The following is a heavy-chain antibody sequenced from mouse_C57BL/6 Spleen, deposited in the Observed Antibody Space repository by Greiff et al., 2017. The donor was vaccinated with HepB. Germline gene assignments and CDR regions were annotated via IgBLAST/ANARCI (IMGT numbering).Heavy chain of an antibody. CDR1: GYTFTSYW. CDR3: ARRGSNYEERWYFDY. Sequence: QVQLQQPGTELVKPGASVKLSCKASGYTFTSYWMPWVKQRPGQGLEWIGNINPSNGGTNYNEKFKSKATLTVDKTSSTAYMQLSSLTSEDSAVYYCARRGSNYEERWYFDYWGQGTTLTVSS. V-gene: IGHV1-53*01. CDR2: INPSNGGT. J-gene: IGHJ2*01. D-gene: IGHD2-5*01.